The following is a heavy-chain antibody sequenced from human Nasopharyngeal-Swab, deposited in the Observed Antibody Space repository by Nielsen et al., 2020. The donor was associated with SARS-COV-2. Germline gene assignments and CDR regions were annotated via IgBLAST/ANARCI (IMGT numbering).Heavy chain of an antibody. Sequence: ASVKVSRKASGHTFTRYYMHWVRQAPGQGLEWMGIINPSGGSTSYAQKFQGRVKMTRDTSTSTLYTELSSLRFEDTAVYYCARGARFAVDYFDYWGQGTLVTVSS. CDR3: ARGARFAVDYFDY. D-gene: IGHD6-19*01. CDR1: GHTFTRYY. CDR2: INPSGGST. V-gene: IGHV1-46*01. J-gene: IGHJ4*02.